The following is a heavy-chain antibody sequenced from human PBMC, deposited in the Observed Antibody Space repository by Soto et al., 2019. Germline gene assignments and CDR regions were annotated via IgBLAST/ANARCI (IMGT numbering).Heavy chain of an antibody. D-gene: IGHD2-2*01. V-gene: IGHV3-48*01. Sequence: GGSPKLSLSTPWFTFHSYSIKWVPQASWGGLEWVSYMSSTISIIYYADSVKGRFTISRDNAKNSLYLQMNSLRAEDTAVYYCARVRVPHVNYYYYMDFWGKGTTVTVSS. CDR3: ARVRVPHVNYYYYMDF. CDR1: WFTFHSYS. J-gene: IGHJ6*03. CDR2: MSSTISII.